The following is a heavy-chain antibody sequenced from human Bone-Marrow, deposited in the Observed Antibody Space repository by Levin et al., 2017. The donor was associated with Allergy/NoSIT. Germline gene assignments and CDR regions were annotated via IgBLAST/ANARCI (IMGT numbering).Heavy chain of an antibody. V-gene: IGHV3-33*01. CDR3: ARQLGNFWSGYNYFDY. D-gene: IGHD3-3*01. CDR2: ISYDGGHK. J-gene: IGHJ4*02. CDR1: GFTFSAFG. Sequence: GESLKISCAASGFTFSAFGMHWVRQAPGRGLEWVAVISYDGGHKFYADSVKGRFTISRDNAKNSLYLQMNSLRAEDTAVYYCARQLGNFWSGYNYFDYWGQGTLVTVSS.